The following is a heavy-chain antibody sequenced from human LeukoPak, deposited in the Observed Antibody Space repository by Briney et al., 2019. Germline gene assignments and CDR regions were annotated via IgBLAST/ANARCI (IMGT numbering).Heavy chain of an antibody. D-gene: IGHD3-10*01. CDR1: GFTFCSYN. J-gene: IGHJ3*02. V-gene: IGHV3-48*03. Sequence: GGYLWLSCAASGFTFCSYNRNWVRHAPGKGLEWGSYISSSGSTIYYAYSVRGPFTISRDTTKNSLCMQMNSLRGEDTAVYDCERDGSMVRGVIKPSAFDIWGQGTMVAVSS. CDR3: ERDGSMVRGVIKPSAFDI. CDR2: ISSSGSTI.